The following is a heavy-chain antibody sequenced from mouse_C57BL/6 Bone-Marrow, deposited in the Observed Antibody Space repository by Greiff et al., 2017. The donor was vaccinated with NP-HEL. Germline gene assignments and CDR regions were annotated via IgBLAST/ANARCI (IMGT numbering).Heavy chain of an antibody. V-gene: IGHV1-82*01. Sequence: VKVVESGPELVKPGASVKISCKASGYAFSSSWMNWVKQRPGKGLEWIGRIYPGDGDTNYNGKFKGKATLTADKSSSTAYMQLSSLTSEDSAVYFCARSTRPAYAMDYWGQGTSVTVSS. CDR1: GYAFSSSW. D-gene: IGHD5-1*01. CDR2: IYPGDGDT. J-gene: IGHJ4*01. CDR3: ARSTRPAYAMDY.